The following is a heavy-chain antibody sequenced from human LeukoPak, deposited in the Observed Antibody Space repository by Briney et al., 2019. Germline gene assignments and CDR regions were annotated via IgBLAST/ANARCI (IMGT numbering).Heavy chain of an antibody. CDR1: GGSISSSSYY. CDR3: AGGSSIAAHPFDY. J-gene: IGHJ4*02. D-gene: IGHD6-6*01. CDR2: IYYSGST. V-gene: IGHV4-39*07. Sequence: SETLSLTCTVAGGSISSSSYYWGWIRQPPGKGLEWIGSIYYSGSTYYNPSLKSRVTISVDTSKNQFSLKLSSVTAADTAVYYCAGGSSIAAHPFDYWGQGTLVTVSS.